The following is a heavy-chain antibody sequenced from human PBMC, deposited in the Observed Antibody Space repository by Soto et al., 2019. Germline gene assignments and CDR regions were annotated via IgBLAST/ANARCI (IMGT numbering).Heavy chain of an antibody. V-gene: IGHV3-33*01. J-gene: IGHJ6*03. CDR1: GFTFSTYG. D-gene: IGHD3-3*01. Sequence: QVQLVESWGGVVQPGRALRLSCAASGFTFSTYGMHWVRQAPGKGLEWVAVIWYDGSNKYYADSVKGRFTISRDNSKNTLYRQMNSLRAEATAVYYCARDHNEDDFWSCHYGGSYYYMDVWGKGTTVTVSS. CDR2: IWYDGSNK. CDR3: ARDHNEDDFWSCHYGGSYYYMDV.